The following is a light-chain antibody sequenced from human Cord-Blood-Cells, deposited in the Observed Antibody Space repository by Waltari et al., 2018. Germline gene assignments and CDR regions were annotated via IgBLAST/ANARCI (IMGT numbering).Light chain of an antibody. J-gene: IGLJ3*02. CDR3: CSYAGSSWV. CDR2: EGS. V-gene: IGLV2-23*01. Sequence: QSALTQPASVSGSPGPSITISCTGTSRDVGRYNLLSWYQQHPGKAPKLMIYEGSKRPSGVSNRFSGSKSGNTASLTISGLQAEDEADYYCCSYAGSSWVFGGGTKLTVL. CDR1: SRDVGRYNL.